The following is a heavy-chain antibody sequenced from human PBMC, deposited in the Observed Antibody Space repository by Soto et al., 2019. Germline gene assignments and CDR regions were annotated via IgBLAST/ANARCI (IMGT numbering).Heavy chain of an antibody. D-gene: IGHD3-22*01. CDR3: ARGETSRTPPATYYYDSSGHVFDY. J-gene: IGHJ4*02. Sequence: SETLSLTCTVSGGSISSGGYYWSWIRQHPGKGLEWIGYIYYSGSTYYNPSLKSRVTISVDTSKNQFSLKLSSVTAADTAVYYCARGETSRTPPATYYYDSSGHVFDYWGQGTLVTVSS. CDR2: IYYSGST. V-gene: IGHV4-31*03. CDR1: GGSISSGGYY.